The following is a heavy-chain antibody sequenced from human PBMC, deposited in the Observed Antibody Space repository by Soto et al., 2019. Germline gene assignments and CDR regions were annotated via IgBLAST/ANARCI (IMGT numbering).Heavy chain of an antibody. CDR3: ARGGLAARRGGGSDQ. CDR2: ISGSSSTR. CDR1: GFTFSSYS. Sequence: DVQLVESGGGLVQPGGSLRLSCAASGFTFSSYSMNWVRQAPGKGLEWLSYISGSSSTRNHADSVKDRFTISRDNAKNSLFLQMNSLRDEDTAVYYCARGGLAARRGGGSDQWGQGTLVTVSS. J-gene: IGHJ4*02. D-gene: IGHD6-6*01. V-gene: IGHV3-48*02.